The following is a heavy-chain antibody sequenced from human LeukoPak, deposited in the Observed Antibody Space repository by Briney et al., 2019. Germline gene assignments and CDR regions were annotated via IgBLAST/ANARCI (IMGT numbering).Heavy chain of an antibody. J-gene: IGHJ5*02. V-gene: IGHV3-30*03. CDR2: ISYDGSNK. CDR3: ATGLSGGSFLFDP. CDR1: GFTFSSYG. Sequence: GGSLRLSCAASGFTFSSYGMHWVRQAPGKGLEWVAVISYDGSNKYYADSVKGRFTISRDNSKNTLYLQMNSLRSEDTAVYYCATGLSGGSFLFDPWGQGTLVTVSS. D-gene: IGHD2-15*01.